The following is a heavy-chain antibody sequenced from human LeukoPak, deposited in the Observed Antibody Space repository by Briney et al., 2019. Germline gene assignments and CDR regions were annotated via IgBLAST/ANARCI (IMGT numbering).Heavy chain of an antibody. D-gene: IGHD4-23*01. Sequence: PSETLSHTCTVSGGSISSGSYYWSWIRQPAGKGLEWIGRIYTSGSTNYNPSLKSRVTISVDTSKNQFSLKLSSVTAADTAVYYCARDPIPDLYGGKVLDYWGRGTLVTVSS. V-gene: IGHV4-61*02. CDR2: IYTSGST. CDR1: GGSISSGSYY. J-gene: IGHJ4*02. CDR3: ARDPIPDLYGGKVLDY.